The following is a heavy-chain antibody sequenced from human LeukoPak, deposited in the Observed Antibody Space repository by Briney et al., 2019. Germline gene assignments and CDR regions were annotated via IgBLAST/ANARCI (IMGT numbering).Heavy chain of an antibody. CDR2: IYSGGST. Sequence: GGSLRLSCAASGFTVSSNYMSWVRQAPGKGLEWVSVIYSGGSTYYADSVKGRFTISRDNSKNTLYLQMNSLRAEDTAVYYCARSPLRMVREAYFDYWGQGTLVTVSS. V-gene: IGHV3-53*01. J-gene: IGHJ4*02. CDR1: GFTVSSNY. D-gene: IGHD3-10*01. CDR3: ARSPLRMVREAYFDY.